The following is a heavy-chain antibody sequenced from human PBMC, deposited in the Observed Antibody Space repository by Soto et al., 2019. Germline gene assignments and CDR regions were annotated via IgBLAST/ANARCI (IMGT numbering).Heavy chain of an antibody. CDR3: SKETPGYSYCYRRPFDI. J-gene: IGHJ3*02. CDR2: ISYDGSNK. D-gene: IGHD5-18*01. V-gene: IGHV3-30*18. Sequence: PGGSLRLSCSASGFTFSGYGIHWVRQHPGKGLEWVAVISYDGSNKYYADSVKGRFTISRDNSKNTLYLQMNSMRAEATVVYYCSKETPGYSYCYRRPFDISGQGTMVTVSS. CDR1: GFTFSGYG.